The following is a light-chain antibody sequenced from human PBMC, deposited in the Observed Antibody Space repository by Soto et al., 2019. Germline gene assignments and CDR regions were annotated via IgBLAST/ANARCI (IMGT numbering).Light chain of an antibody. Sequence: QSALTQPASVSGSPGQSIIISCTGTSSDVGGYSYVSWYQHHPGKAPKLLIYEVSNRPSGISNRFSGSKSGNTASLTISGLQAEDEADYYCSSYTSSTTLNYVFGTGTKVTVL. V-gene: IGLV2-14*01. CDR3: SSYTSSTTLNYV. CDR1: SSDVGGYSY. J-gene: IGLJ1*01. CDR2: EVS.